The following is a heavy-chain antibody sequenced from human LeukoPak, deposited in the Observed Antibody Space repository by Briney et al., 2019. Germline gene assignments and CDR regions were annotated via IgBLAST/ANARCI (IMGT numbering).Heavy chain of an antibody. J-gene: IGHJ4*02. D-gene: IGHD3/OR15-3a*01. CDR1: GFTFSIYW. CDR3: AKENESPDL. Sequence: GGSLRLSCAASGFTFSIYWMHWVRQTPGEGLVWVSNMNSDGSITNYEDSVKGRFTISRDNAKNTLYLQMNSLGVEDTGIYYCAKENESPDLWGQGTLVTVSS. V-gene: IGHV3-74*01. CDR2: MNSDGSIT.